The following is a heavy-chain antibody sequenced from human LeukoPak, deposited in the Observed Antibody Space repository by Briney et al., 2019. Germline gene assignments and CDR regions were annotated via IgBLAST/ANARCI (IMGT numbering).Heavy chain of an antibody. CDR2: ISRDGRST. D-gene: IGHD2-15*01. J-gene: IGHJ4*02. V-gene: IGHV3-64D*06. CDR3: VKIACSGGTCYPPLDY. Sequence: GGSLRLSCSASGFTFSSYAIHWVRQAPGEGLEYVSAISRDGRSTYYADSVKGRFTISRDNSKNMLYLQMNSLRAEDTAVYYCVKIACSGGTCYPPLDYWGQGTLVTVSS. CDR1: GFTFSSYA.